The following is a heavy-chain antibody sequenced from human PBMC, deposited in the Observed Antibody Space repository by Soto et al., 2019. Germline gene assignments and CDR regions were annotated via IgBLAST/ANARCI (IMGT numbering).Heavy chain of an antibody. D-gene: IGHD5-18*01. V-gene: IGHV1-18*01. CDR3: GRARSAAMVTSDY. Sequence: GPEVQKPGASVKVSCKASGYSFSDYGVTWVRQSPGQGLQWMGWISAYNDDRNYAQNFQDRITMTTDTSTSTAYVELRSLRSDDTAVYFCGRARSAAMVTSDYWGQGTLVTVSS. CDR1: GYSFSDYG. J-gene: IGHJ4*02. CDR2: ISAYNDDR.